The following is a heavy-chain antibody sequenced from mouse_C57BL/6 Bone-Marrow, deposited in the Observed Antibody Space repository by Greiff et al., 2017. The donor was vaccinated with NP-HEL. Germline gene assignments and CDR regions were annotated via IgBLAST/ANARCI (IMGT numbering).Heavy chain of an antibody. Sequence: VQVVESGAELARPGASVKLSCKASGYTFTSYGISWVKQRTGQGLEWIGEIYPRSGNTYYNEKFKGKATLTADKSSSTAYMELRSLTSEDSAVYFCARKRLYGNLYAMDYWGQGTSVTVSS. CDR1: GYTFTSYG. D-gene: IGHD2-1*01. V-gene: IGHV1-81*01. CDR2: IYPRSGNT. CDR3: ARKRLYGNLYAMDY. J-gene: IGHJ4*01.